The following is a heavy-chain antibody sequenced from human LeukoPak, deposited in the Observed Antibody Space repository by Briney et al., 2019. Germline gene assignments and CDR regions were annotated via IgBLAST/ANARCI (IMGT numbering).Heavy chain of an antibody. V-gene: IGHV4-4*09. CDR1: GGSISSYY. CDR2: IYTSVST. D-gene: IGHD6-19*01. Sequence: SETLSLTCTVSGGSISSYYWSWIRQPPGKGLEWIGYIYTSVSTNYNPSLKSRVPISVDTSKNQFSLKLSSVAAAATAVYYCASLSRLAGYYYMDVWGKGTTVTVSS. J-gene: IGHJ6*03. CDR3: ASLSRLAGYYYMDV.